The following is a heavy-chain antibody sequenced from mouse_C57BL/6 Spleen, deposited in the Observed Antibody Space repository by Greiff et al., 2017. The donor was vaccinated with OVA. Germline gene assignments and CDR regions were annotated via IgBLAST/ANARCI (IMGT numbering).Heavy chain of an antibody. CDR2: ISSGSSTI. CDR1: GFTFSDYG. Sequence: DVMLVESGGGLVKPGGSLKLSCAASGFTFSDYGMHWVRQAPEKGLEWVAYISSGSSTIYYADTVKGRFTISRDNAKNTLFLQMTSLRSEDTAMYYCARPMGLRPYFDYWGQGTTLTVSS. D-gene: IGHD2-4*01. J-gene: IGHJ2*01. CDR3: ARPMGLRPYFDY. V-gene: IGHV5-17*01.